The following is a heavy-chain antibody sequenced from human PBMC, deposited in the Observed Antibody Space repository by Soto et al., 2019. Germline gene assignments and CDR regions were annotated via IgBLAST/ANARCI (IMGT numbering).Heavy chain of an antibody. CDR3: ERDRGIFGDYYYYYGMDV. J-gene: IGHJ6*02. Sequence: QVQLVESGGGVVQPGRSLRLSCAASGFTFSSYGMHWVRQAPGKGLEWVAVIWYDGSNKYYADSVKGRFTISRDNSKNTLYLQMNSLRAEDTAVYYCERDRGIFGDYYYYYGMDVWGQGTTVTVSS. CDR2: IWYDGSNK. D-gene: IGHD3-3*01. V-gene: IGHV3-33*01. CDR1: GFTFSSYG.